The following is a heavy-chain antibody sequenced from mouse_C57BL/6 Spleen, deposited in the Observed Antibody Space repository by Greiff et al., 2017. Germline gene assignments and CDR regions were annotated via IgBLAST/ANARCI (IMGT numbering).Heavy chain of an antibody. D-gene: IGHD2-4*01. CDR1: GYTFTSYW. Sequence: QVQLQQSGAELVKPGASVKLSCKASGYTFTSYWMHWVKQRPGQGLEWIGMIHPNSGSTNYNEKFKSKATLTVDKSSSTAYMQLSSLTSEDSAVYYCARSRDYEDFDYWGQGTTLTVSS. J-gene: IGHJ2*01. CDR3: ARSRDYEDFDY. V-gene: IGHV1-64*01. CDR2: IHPNSGST.